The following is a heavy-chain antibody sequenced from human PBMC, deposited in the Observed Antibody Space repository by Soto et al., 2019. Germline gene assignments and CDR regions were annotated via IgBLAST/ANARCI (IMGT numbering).Heavy chain of an antibody. J-gene: IGHJ3*01. CDR1: GGSISSGGYY. CDR2: IYYSGST. Sequence: QVQLQESGPGLVKPSQTLSLTCTVPGGSISSGGYYWSWIRQHPGKGLEWIGDIYYSGSTYYNPSLTSRVPLSVDTAKNQFSRKLSSVPAADAAVHCCGRGKPGTFVVVSDTRRFGLDYWGQGTMVTVSS. CDR3: GRGKPGTFVVVSDTRRFGLDY. V-gene: IGHV4-31*03. D-gene: IGHD2-15*01.